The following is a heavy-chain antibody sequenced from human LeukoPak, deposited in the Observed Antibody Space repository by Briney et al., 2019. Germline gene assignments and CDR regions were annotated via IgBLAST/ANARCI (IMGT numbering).Heavy chain of an antibody. CDR2: IYTSGST. CDR3: ARDRGVVVVADPITRDAFDI. J-gene: IGHJ3*02. V-gene: IGHV4-61*02. Sequence: PSETLSLTCTVSGGSISSGSYYWSWIRQPAGKGLEWIGRIYTSGSTNYNPSLKSRVTISVDTSKNQFSLKLSSVTAADTAVYYCARDRGVVVVADPITRDAFDIWGQGTMVTVSS. CDR1: GGSISSGSYY. D-gene: IGHD2-15*01.